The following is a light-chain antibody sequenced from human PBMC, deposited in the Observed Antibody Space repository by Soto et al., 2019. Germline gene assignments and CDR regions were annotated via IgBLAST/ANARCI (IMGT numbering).Light chain of an antibody. CDR2: STS. Sequence: QAVGTQEPSRTVSPGGTVTLPCASSTGAVTSGYYPNWFQQKPGQAHMALMYSTSNKHSWTPARFSGDLLGGKADLTRSGVQPEDDAEYYCLLYYGGAHVFGGGTQLTVL. V-gene: IGLV7-43*01. J-gene: IGLJ2*01. CDR1: TGAVTSGYY. CDR3: LLYYGGAHV.